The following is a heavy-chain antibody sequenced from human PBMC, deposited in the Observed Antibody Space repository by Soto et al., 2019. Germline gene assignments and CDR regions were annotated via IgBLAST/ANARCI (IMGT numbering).Heavy chain of an antibody. CDR3: ARGRGIVVVPAAKREMVYFDY. CDR1: GGSFSGYY. Sequence: SETLSLTCAADGGSFSGYYWRWIGQPPGKGLEWIGEINHSGSTNYNPSLKSRVTISVDTSKNQFSLKLSFLTVADTAVYYCARGRGIVVVPAAKREMVYFDYWGQGTRVT. J-gene: IGHJ4*02. D-gene: IGHD2-2*01. CDR2: INHSGST. V-gene: IGHV4-34*01.